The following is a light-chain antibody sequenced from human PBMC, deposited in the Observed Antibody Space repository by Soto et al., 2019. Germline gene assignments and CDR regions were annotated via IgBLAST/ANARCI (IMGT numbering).Light chain of an antibody. V-gene: IGKV3-15*01. CDR2: SAS. CDR3: QQYNNWPLT. Sequence: EVVLTLSPGTLSLSTRERATLSCRASHSVTRYVAWYQQKPGQAPRLLIYSASTRATGTPAGFSGSGSGTEFTLTISSLQSEDFAVYYCQQYNNWPLTVGQGAKVDIK. CDR1: HSVTRY. J-gene: IGKJ1*01.